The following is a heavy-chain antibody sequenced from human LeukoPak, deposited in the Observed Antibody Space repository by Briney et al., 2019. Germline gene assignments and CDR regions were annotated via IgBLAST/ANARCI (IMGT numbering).Heavy chain of an antibody. Sequence: ASVKVSRKASGYTFTSYGISWVRQAPGQGLEWMGWISAYNGNTNYAQKLQGRVTMTTDTSTSTAYMELRSLRSDDTAVYYCARGGVTIFGVVPYYYYYMDVWGKGTTVTVSS. CDR3: ARGGVTIFGVVPYYYYYMDV. CDR1: GYTFTSYG. J-gene: IGHJ6*03. D-gene: IGHD3-3*01. CDR2: ISAYNGNT. V-gene: IGHV1-18*01.